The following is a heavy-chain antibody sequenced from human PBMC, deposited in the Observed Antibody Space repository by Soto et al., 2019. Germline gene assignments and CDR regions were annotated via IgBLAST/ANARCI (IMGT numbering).Heavy chain of an antibody. D-gene: IGHD2-15*01. CDR2: IKQDGSEK. Sequence: GGSLRLSCAASGFTFSSYWMSWVRQAPGKGLEWVANIKQDGSEKYYVDSVKGRFTISRDNAKNSLYLQMNSLRAEDTAVYYCARDPVDYYYYYGMDVWGQGTTVTVSS. V-gene: IGHV3-7*04. CDR3: ARDPVDYYYYYGMDV. J-gene: IGHJ6*02. CDR1: GFTFSSYW.